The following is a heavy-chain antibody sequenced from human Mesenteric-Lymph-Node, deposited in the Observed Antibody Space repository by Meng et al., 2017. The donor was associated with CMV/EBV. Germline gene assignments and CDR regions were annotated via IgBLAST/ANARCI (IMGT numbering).Heavy chain of an antibody. Sequence: GGSRRPSWKASGFTFSSYWMHWVRQAPGKGLVWVSRIYSDGTSTNYADSVKGRFTISRDNAKNTLYLQMNSLRAEDTAVYYCARGSSTFSGYWGQGTLVTVSS. V-gene: IGHV3-74*01. CDR3: ARGSSTFSGY. J-gene: IGHJ4*02. CDR1: GFTFSSYW. CDR2: IYSDGTST. D-gene: IGHD6-13*01.